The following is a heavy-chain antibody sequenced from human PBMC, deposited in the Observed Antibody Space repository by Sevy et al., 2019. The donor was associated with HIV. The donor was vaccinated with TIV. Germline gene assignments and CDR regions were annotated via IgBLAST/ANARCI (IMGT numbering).Heavy chain of an antibody. V-gene: IGHV4-59*08. CDR2: VSHSGNT. CDR1: GDSINTYY. Sequence: SETLSLTCTVSGDSINTYYWSWIRQPPGKGLEWSGYVSHSGNTNYNPSLKSSVSMSVDTSTNQFSLKVKSVTAADTAVYYCARLRWDLVVVPGATPGCYFDSWGQGTLVTVSS. D-gene: IGHD2-2*02. J-gene: IGHJ4*02. CDR3: ARLRWDLVVVPGATPGCYFDS.